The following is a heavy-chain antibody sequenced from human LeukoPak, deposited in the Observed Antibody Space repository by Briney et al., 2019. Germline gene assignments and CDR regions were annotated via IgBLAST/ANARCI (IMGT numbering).Heavy chain of an antibody. J-gene: IGHJ6*03. V-gene: IGHV4-61*01. CDR2: IYYSGST. D-gene: IGHD1-7*01. Sequence: SETLSLTCTVSGGSNSSSSYYWGWIRQPPGKGLEWIGYIYYSGSTNYNPSLKSRVTISVDTSKNQFSLKLSSVTAADTAVYYCAREIITGTTDEIFYYYYYMDVWGKGTTVTVSS. CDR1: GGSNSSSSYY. CDR3: AREIITGTTDEIFYYYYYMDV.